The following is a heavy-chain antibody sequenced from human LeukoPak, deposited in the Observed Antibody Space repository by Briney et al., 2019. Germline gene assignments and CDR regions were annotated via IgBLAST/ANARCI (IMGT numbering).Heavy chain of an antibody. D-gene: IGHD1-26*01. V-gene: IGHV4-59*08. CDR3: ARQQVGAAKIYFDY. Sequence: PSETLSLTCTVSGGSITSYYWNWIRQPPGKGLEWIGYIYYSGSTNYNPSLKSRVTISVDTSKNQFSLKLSSVTAADTAVYYCARQQVGAAKIYFDYWGQGTLVTVSS. J-gene: IGHJ4*02. CDR2: IYYSGST. CDR1: GGSITSYY.